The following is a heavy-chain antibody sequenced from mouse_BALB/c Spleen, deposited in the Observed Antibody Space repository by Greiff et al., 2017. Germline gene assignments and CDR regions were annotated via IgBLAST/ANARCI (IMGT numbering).Heavy chain of an antibody. V-gene: IGHV5-4*02. Sequence: DVKLVESGGGLVKPGGSLKLSCAASGFTFSDYYMYWVRQTPEKRLEWVATISDGGSYTYYPDSVKGRFTISRDNAKNNLYLQMSSLKSEDTAMYYCAREADGNYYAMDYWGQGTSVTVSS. CDR2: ISDGGSYT. D-gene: IGHD2-1*01. CDR3: AREADGNYYAMDY. J-gene: IGHJ4*01. CDR1: GFTFSDYY.